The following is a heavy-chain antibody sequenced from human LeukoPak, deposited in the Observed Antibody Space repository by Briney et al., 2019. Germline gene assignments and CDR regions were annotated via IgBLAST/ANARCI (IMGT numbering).Heavy chain of an antibody. V-gene: IGHV3-23*01. CDR3: AKVWVISYYGSGSSIDY. CDR2: ISGSGGST. CDR1: GFTFSSYA. D-gene: IGHD3-10*01. J-gene: IGHJ4*02. Sequence: GGSLRLSCAASGFTFSSYAVSWVRQAPGKGLEWVSAISGSGGSTYYADSVKGRFTISRDNSKNTLYLQMNSLRAEDTAVYYCAKVWVISYYGSGSSIDYWGQGTLVTVSS.